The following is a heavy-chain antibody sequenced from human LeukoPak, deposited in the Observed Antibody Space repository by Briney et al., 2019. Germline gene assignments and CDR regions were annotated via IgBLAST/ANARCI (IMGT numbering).Heavy chain of an antibody. CDR3: AKDEGYCSGGSCYDYFDY. CDR2: ISGSGGST. J-gene: IGHJ4*02. D-gene: IGHD2-15*01. V-gene: IGHV3-23*01. Sequence: GGSLRLSCTASGFTFGDYAMSWVRQAPGKGLEWVSAISGSGGSTYYADSVKGRFTISRDNSKNTLYLQMNSLRAEDTAVYYCAKDEGYCSGGSCYDYFDYWGQGTLVTVSS. CDR1: GFTFGDYA.